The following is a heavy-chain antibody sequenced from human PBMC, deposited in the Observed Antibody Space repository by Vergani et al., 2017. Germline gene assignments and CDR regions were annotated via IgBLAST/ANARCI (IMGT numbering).Heavy chain of an antibody. J-gene: IGHJ3*01. CDR1: GGSFSTGGQS. CDR3: ARDGGEYDKDALDV. CDR2: CHTSGAT. V-gene: IGHV4-61*02. D-gene: IGHD2-21*01. Sequence: QVQLQESGPGLVKPSQTLSLTCTVSGGSFSTGGQSWTWLRQSAGKGLEWIVRCHTSGATNYKPSLRSRAIMSVDASKKHFSLKLTSVTAADTAVYYCARDGGEYDKDALDVWGQGKKVTVTS.